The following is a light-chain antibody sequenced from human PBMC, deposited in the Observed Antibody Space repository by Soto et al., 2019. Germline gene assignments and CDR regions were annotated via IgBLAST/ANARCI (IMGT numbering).Light chain of an antibody. CDR3: QQANSFPFT. Sequence: DIQMTQSPSTLSASVGDRVTITCRASQSISSWLAWYQQKPGKAPQLLIYAASSLQTGVPSRFSGSGSGTDFTLTISSLQPEDSATYYCQQANSFPFTFGQGTRLEI. J-gene: IGKJ2*01. CDR2: AAS. CDR1: QSISSW. V-gene: IGKV1-12*01.